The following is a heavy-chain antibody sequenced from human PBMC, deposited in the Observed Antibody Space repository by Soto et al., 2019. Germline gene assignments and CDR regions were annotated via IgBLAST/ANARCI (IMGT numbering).Heavy chain of an antibody. CDR1: GYTFTGYY. CDR2: INPSGGST. D-gene: IGHD6-19*01. CDR3: ARDPFNGIAVAGIDY. V-gene: IGHV1-46*01. Sequence: GASVKVSCKASGYTFTGYYMHWVRQAPGQGLEWMGIINPSGGSTSYAQKFQGRVTMTRDTSTSTVYMELSSLRSEDTAVYYCARDPFNGIAVAGIDYWGQGTLVTVSS. J-gene: IGHJ4*02.